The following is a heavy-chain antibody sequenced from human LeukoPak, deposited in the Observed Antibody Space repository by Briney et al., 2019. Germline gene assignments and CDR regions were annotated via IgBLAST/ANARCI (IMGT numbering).Heavy chain of an antibody. Sequence: ASVKVSCKVSGYTLTELSMHWVRQAPGKGLEWMGGFDPEDGETIYAQKFQGRVTMTGDTSTDTAYMELSSLRSEDTAVYYCATGPITMVRGVITLSFDYWGQGTLVTVSS. J-gene: IGHJ4*02. D-gene: IGHD3-10*01. V-gene: IGHV1-24*01. CDR1: GYTLTELS. CDR2: FDPEDGET. CDR3: ATGPITMVRGVITLSFDY.